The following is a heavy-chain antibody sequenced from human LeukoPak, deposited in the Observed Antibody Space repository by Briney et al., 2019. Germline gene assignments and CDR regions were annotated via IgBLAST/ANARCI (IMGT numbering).Heavy chain of an antibody. CDR3: ARDHYDSSGYYYEGDAFDI. J-gene: IGHJ3*02. D-gene: IGHD3-22*01. V-gene: IGHV3-74*01. Sequence: GGSLRLSCAASGFIFSSYWMHWVRHAPGKGLAWVSRINTDGSSTSYADSVKGRFTISRDNVKNTLYLQMNSLGAEDTAVYYCARDHYDSSGYYYEGDAFDIWGQGTMVTVSS. CDR1: GFIFSSYW. CDR2: INTDGSST.